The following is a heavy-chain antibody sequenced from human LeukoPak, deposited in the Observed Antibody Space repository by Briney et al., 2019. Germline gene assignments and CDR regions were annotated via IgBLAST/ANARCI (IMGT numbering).Heavy chain of an antibody. CDR2: ISSSGSTI. J-gene: IGHJ4*02. V-gene: IGHV3-48*03. CDR3: ARGWLQFDY. CDR1: GFTFSSYE. Sequence: PGGSLRLSCAASGFTFSSYEMNWVRQAPGKGLEWVSYISSSGSTIYYADSVKGRFTISRDNAKNSLCLQMNSLRAEDTAVYYCARGWLQFDYWGQGTLVTVSS. D-gene: IGHD5-24*01.